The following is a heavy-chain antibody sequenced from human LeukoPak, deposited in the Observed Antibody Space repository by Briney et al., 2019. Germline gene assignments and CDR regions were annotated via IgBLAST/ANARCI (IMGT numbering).Heavy chain of an antibody. Sequence: PGGSLRLSCAASGFTFSSYAMSWVRQAPGKGLEWVSAISGSGGSTYYADSVKGRFTISRDNSKNTLYLQMNSLRAEDTAVYYCAKSGYSSGWGEGYYYYGMDVWGQGTTVTVSS. D-gene: IGHD6-19*01. CDR2: ISGSGGST. CDR1: GFTFSSYA. CDR3: AKSGYSSGWGEGYYYYGMDV. J-gene: IGHJ6*02. V-gene: IGHV3-23*01.